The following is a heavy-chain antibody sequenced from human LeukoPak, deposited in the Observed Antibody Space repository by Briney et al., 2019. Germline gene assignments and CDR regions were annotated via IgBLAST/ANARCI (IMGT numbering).Heavy chain of an antibody. CDR1: GFTVSSNY. D-gene: IGHD5-18*01. CDR3: AKDRTGGSYGPNGFFDY. Sequence: QAGGSLRLSCAASGFTVSSNYMSWVRQAPGMGLEWVSAISGSGGSTYYADSVKGRFTISRDNSKNTLYLQMNSLRAEDTAVYYCAKDRTGGSYGPNGFFDYWGQGTLVTVSS. J-gene: IGHJ4*02. CDR2: ISGSGGST. V-gene: IGHV3-23*01.